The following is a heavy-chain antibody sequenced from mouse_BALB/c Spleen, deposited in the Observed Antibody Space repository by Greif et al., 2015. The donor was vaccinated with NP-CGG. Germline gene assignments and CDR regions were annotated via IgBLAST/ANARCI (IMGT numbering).Heavy chain of an antibody. CDR1: GYSITSDYA. V-gene: IGHV3-2*02. Sequence: EVQLQESGPGLVKPSQSLSLTCTVTGYSITSDYAWNWIRQFPGNKLEWMGYISYSGSTSYNPSLKSRISITRDTSKNQFFLQLNSVTTEDTATYYWARRKNEYGNYVDYFDYWGQGTTRTVSS. D-gene: IGHD2-10*02. CDR3: ARRKNEYGNYVDYFDY. J-gene: IGHJ2*01. CDR2: ISYSGST.